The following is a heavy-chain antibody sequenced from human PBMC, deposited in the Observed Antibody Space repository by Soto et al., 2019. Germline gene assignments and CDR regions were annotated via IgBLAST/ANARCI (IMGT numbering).Heavy chain of an antibody. Sequence: SVKVSCKPSGYTFNTYYLHWLRQAPGQALEWMGVIHPSGGGTTYAQKFLGRVTVTRDTSTTTVFMELSSLRSDDTAVYYCARGGHIAVVTASFDYWGQGTLVTVPQ. CDR2: IHPSGGGT. CDR3: ARGGHIAVVTASFDY. J-gene: IGHJ4*02. D-gene: IGHD2-21*02. CDR1: GYTFNTYY. V-gene: IGHV1-46*02.